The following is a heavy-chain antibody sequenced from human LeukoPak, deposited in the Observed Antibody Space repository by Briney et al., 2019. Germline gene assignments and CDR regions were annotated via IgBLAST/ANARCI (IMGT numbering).Heavy chain of an antibody. J-gene: IGHJ6*03. CDR3: ARDHTYYYYMDV. V-gene: IGHV4-39*07. CDR2: IYYSGST. Sequence: SQTLSLTCTVSGGSISSSSYCWGWLRQPPGKGLEWIVGIYYSGSTYYHPSLESPFTMSVDRSKNKFSLKLSSVTAAATAVYYCARDHTYYYYMDVWGKGTTVTVSS. CDR1: GGSISSSSYC.